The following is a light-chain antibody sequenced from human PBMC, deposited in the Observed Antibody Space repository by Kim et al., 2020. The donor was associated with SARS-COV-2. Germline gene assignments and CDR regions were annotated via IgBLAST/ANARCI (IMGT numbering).Light chain of an antibody. J-gene: IGLJ3*02. V-gene: IGLV3-1*01. CDR2: DDD. Sequence: SYELTQPPSVSVSPGQTASITCSGDQLADKYACWYLQKPGQSPVLVIYDDDKRPSGIPERFSGSNSGDTATLTISGTQPMDEADYYCQAWDSSTAVFGGGTKLTVL. CDR3: QAWDSSTAV. CDR1: QLADKY.